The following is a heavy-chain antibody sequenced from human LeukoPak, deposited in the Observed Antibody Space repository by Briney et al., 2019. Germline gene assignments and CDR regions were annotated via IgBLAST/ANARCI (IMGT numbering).Heavy chain of an antibody. J-gene: IGHJ4*02. D-gene: IGHD3-10*01. V-gene: IGHV3-30*02. CDR2: IRYGGNDE. CDR3: AKDRSESYFYFDF. CDR1: GFTFSSNG. Sequence: GGSLRLSCAASGFTFSSNGMHWVRQAPGKGLEWVAFIRYGGNDERYADSVKGRFTISRDNSKNTLYLQTNSLRAEDTAMYYCAKDRSESYFYFDFWGQGTLVTVSS.